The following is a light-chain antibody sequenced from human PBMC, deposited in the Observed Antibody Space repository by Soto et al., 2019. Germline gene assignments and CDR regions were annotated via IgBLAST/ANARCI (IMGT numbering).Light chain of an antibody. V-gene: IGLV2-14*01. CDR2: DVS. Sequence: QSVLTQPASVSGSPVQSITISCTGTSSDVGGYNYVSWYQQHPGKAPKLMIYDVSNRPSGVSNRFSGSKSGNTASLTISGLQAEDEADYYCSSYTSSSTLDFGGGTKVTVL. J-gene: IGLJ2*01. CDR1: SSDVGGYNY. CDR3: SSYTSSSTLD.